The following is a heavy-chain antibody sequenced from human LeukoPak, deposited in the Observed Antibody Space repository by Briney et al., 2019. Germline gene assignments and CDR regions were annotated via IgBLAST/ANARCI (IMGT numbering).Heavy chain of an antibody. J-gene: IGHJ5*02. Sequence: ASVTVSCKASGYTFTSYGISWVRQAPGQGLEWMGWISAYNGNTNYAQKLQGRVTMTTDTSTSTAYMELRSLRSDDTAVYYCARALSAQGWFDPWGQGTLVTVSS. CDR2: ISAYNGNT. CDR1: GYTFTSYG. CDR3: ARALSAQGWFDP. V-gene: IGHV1-18*01.